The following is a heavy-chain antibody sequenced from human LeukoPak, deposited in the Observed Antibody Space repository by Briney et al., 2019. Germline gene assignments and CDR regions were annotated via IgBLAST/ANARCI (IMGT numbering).Heavy chain of an antibody. CDR3: ARATMVRGADDAFDI. CDR1: GYTFTSYY. CDR2: INPSGGST. Sequence: GASVKVSCKASGYTFTSYYIHWVRQAPGQGLEWVGIINPSGGSTSYAQKFQGRVTMTRDTSTSTVYMELSSLRSEDTAVYYCARATMVRGADDAFDIWGQGTMVTVSS. J-gene: IGHJ3*02. D-gene: IGHD3-10*01. V-gene: IGHV1-46*01.